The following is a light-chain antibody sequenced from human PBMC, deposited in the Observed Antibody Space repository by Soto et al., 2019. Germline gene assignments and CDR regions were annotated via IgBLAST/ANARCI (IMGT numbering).Light chain of an antibody. Sequence: QSVLTQPPSVSGAPGQRVTISCTGSSSNIGTYDVHWYQQLPGTAPKLLIYGNSNRPSGVPDRFSGSKSGTSASLAITGLQAEDEADYYSQSYDSSLSGWVFGGGTQLTVL. CDR3: QSYDSSLSGWV. J-gene: IGLJ3*02. CDR1: SSNIGTYD. V-gene: IGLV1-40*01. CDR2: GNS.